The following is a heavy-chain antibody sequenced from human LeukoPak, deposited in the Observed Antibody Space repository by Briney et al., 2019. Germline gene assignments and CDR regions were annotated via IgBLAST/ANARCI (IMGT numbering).Heavy chain of an antibody. Sequence: GGSLRLSCAASGFTFSSYAMSWVRQAPGKGLEWVAVISYDGSNKYYADSVKGRFTISRDNSKNTLYLQMNSLRAEDTAVYYCARANYDSSGYFGRAFDIWGQGTMVTVSS. CDR3: ARANYDSSGYFGRAFDI. CDR2: ISYDGSNK. D-gene: IGHD3-22*01. CDR1: GFTFSSYA. V-gene: IGHV3-30-3*01. J-gene: IGHJ3*02.